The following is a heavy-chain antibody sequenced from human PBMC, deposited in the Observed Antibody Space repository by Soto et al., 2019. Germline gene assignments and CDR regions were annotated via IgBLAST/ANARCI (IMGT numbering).Heavy chain of an antibody. V-gene: IGHV3-23*01. CDR3: AKTPGVITVISAFDH. Sequence: GGSLRLSCVASGFTFSKHALAWVRQAPGKGLEWVSAISGSGASTYDSDSVKGRFVISRDNSNNTLYLQMNSLKAEDTAVYYCAKTPGVITVISAFDHWGQGTPVPVYS. CDR2: ISGSGAST. J-gene: IGHJ4*02. CDR1: GFTFSKHA. D-gene: IGHD2-21*01.